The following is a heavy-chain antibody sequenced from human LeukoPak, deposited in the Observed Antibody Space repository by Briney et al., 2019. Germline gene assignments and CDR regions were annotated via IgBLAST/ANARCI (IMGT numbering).Heavy chain of an antibody. Sequence: GGSLRLSCAASGFSISSYWMHWVRQVPGKGLVWVSRISPDGSTTGYADSVKGRFTASRDNAKNTLYLQINSLRAEDSAVYYCTRDRTTITLFELWGQGTLVTVSS. J-gene: IGHJ4*02. D-gene: IGHD4-11*01. V-gene: IGHV3-74*01. CDR1: GFSISSYW. CDR2: ISPDGSTT. CDR3: TRDRTTITLFEL.